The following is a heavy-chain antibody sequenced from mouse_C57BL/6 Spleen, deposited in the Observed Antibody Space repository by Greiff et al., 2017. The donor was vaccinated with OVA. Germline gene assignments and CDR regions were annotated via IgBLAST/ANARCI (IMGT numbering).Heavy chain of an antibody. CDR3: ARTYYEYDNYAMDY. V-gene: IGHV1-19*01. J-gene: IGHJ4*01. D-gene: IGHD2-4*01. CDR2: IHPYKGGT. Sequence: EVQLHPSGPVLVKHGASVKMSCKASGYTFPAYYMNWVKQIPGKSLEWIGVIHPYKGGTSYNQKFKGKATLTVDKSSSTAYMEHNSLTSEDSAVYYGARTYYEYDNYAMDYWGQGTSGTVSS. CDR1: GYTFPAYY.